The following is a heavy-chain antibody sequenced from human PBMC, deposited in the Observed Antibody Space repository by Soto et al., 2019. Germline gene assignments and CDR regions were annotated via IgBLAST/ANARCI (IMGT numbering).Heavy chain of an antibody. V-gene: IGHV3-7*03. CDR3: ARSHTGDSAFRAFDI. CDR2: IKKDESET. CDR1: QFSFSNYW. D-gene: IGHD2-21*02. J-gene: IGHJ3*02. Sequence: LVQSGGGLVPPGESLTVSCAPSQFSFSNYWMNWVRQAPGKALEWVANIKKDESETDYVDSVRGRFTIFRDNAKNLLYPQMRRLRVEDTAVYYCARSHTGDSAFRAFDIWGQGTVVTV.